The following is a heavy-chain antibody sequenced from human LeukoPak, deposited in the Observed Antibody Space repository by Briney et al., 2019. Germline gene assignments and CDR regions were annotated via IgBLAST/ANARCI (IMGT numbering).Heavy chain of an antibody. CDR1: GYTFTGYY. J-gene: IGHJ4*02. CDR3: ARVHGSGWEGEQFDY. D-gene: IGHD6-19*01. CDR2: INPSGGTT. V-gene: IGHV1-46*01. Sequence: GASVKVSCKASGYTFTGYYMHWVRQAPGQGLEWMGIINPSGGTTNYAQKFQGRVTMTRDTSTSTVYMELSSLRSEDTAVYYCARVHGSGWEGEQFDYWGQGTLVTVSS.